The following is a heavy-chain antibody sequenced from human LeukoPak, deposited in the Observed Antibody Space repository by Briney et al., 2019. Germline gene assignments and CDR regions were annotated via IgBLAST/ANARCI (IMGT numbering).Heavy chain of an antibody. CDR3: ARIGYYDILTGYYRVNWFDP. CDR2: IYHSGST. CDR1: GYSITSGYY. J-gene: IGHJ5*02. V-gene: IGHV4-38-2*02. D-gene: IGHD3-9*01. Sequence: SETLSLTCTVSGYSITSGYYWGWIRQPPGKGLEWIGSIYHSGSTYYNASLKSRVTISVDTSKNQFSLKLSSVTAADTAVYYCARIGYYDILTGYYRVNWFDPWGQGTLVTVSS.